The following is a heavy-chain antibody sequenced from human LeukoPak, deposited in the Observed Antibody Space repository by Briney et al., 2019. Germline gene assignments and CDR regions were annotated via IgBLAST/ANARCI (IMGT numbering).Heavy chain of an antibody. D-gene: IGHD1-1*01. CDR3: ARHEGGTDWNPVSS. J-gene: IGHJ3*01. Sequence: SETLSLTCTVSGGSISSSSYYWAWIRQPPGNGLEWIGSVYYGGSAYYNPSLKSRVTISVDTSENQFFLNLRSVTAADTAVYYCARHEGGTDWNPVSSWGQGTMLTVSS. V-gene: IGHV4-39*01. CDR2: VYYGGSA. CDR1: GGSISSSSYY.